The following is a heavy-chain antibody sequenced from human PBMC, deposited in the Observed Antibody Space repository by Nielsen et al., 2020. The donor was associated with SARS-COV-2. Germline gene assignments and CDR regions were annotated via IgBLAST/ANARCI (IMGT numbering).Heavy chain of an antibody. CDR2: IYPGDSDT. D-gene: IGHD3-3*01. V-gene: IGHV5-51*01. CDR3: ARLDSPTLYYDFRSGVSDYGMDV. CDR1: GYSFTSYW. J-gene: IGHJ6*02. Sequence: GESLKISCKGSGYSFTSYWIGWVRQMPGKGLEWMGIIYPGDSDTRYSPSFQGQVTISADKSISTAYLQWSSLKASDTAMYYCARLDSPTLYYDFRSGVSDYGMDVWGQGTTVTVSS.